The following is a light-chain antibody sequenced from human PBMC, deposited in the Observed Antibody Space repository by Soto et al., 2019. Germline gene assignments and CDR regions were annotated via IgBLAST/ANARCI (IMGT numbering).Light chain of an antibody. CDR2: EVS. Sequence: QSVLTHPPSASGSPGQSVTISCTGTSSDVGGYNYVSWYQQHPVKAPKLIIYEVSKRPSGVPDRFSGSKSGNTASLTVSGLQAEDEADYYCSSYGGYNNVIFGGGTKVTVL. CDR1: SSDVGGYNY. CDR3: SSYGGYNNVI. J-gene: IGLJ2*01. V-gene: IGLV2-8*01.